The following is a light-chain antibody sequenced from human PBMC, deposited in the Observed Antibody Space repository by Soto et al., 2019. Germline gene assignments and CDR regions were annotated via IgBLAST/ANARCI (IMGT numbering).Light chain of an antibody. V-gene: IGLV2-8*01. CDR2: DVS. J-gene: IGLJ3*02. CDR3: SSYAGSSWV. Sequence: QSVLTQPPSASGSPGQSVTISCTGTSSDVGAYNYVSWYQQHPGKAPKLMIYDVSKRPSGVPDRFSGSKSGNTASLTVSGLQGDDEADYYCSSYAGSSWVFGGETKLTVL. CDR1: SSDVGAYNY.